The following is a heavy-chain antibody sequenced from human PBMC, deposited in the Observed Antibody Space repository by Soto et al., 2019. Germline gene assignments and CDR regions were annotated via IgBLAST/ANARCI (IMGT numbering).Heavy chain of an antibody. V-gene: IGHV3-66*04. J-gene: IGHJ4*02. CDR1: GFTVSNNY. Sequence: EVQLVQSGGDLVQPGGSLRLSCAASGFTVSNNYMAWVRQAPGKGLEWVSLIYSGGNTNYAASVKGRFTISRDNSKNSLYLQMNDLRAEDTGVYYCAGHSELDHLGQGTLVTVSS. CDR3: AGHSELDH. D-gene: IGHD1-26*01. CDR2: IYSGGNT.